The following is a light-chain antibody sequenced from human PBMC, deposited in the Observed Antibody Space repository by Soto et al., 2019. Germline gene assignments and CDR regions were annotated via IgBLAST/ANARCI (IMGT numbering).Light chain of an antibody. CDR3: QQYGSSPLT. Sequence: EIVLTQSPGTLSLSPGERATLSCRASESVSDNYLAWYQQRSGQAPRLVIYGASSRASAVPDRFSGSVSGADFTLTISTLEPGDFAVSYCQQYGSSPLTCGGGTKVEIK. CDR1: ESVSDNY. V-gene: IGKV3-20*01. J-gene: IGKJ4*01. CDR2: GAS.